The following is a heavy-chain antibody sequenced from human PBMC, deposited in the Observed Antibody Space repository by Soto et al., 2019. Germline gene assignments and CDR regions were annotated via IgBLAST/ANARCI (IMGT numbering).Heavy chain of an antibody. J-gene: IGHJ4*02. D-gene: IGHD2-2*01. Sequence: PGESLKISCKGSGYSFTSYWIGWVRQMPGKGLEWMGIIYPGDSDTRYSPSFQGQVTISADKSISTAYLQWSSLKASDTAMYYCARRSYCSSTSCYAGPSDFWGQGTLVTVSS. CDR2: IYPGDSDT. V-gene: IGHV5-51*01. CDR1: GYSFTSYW. CDR3: ARRSYCSSTSCYAGPSDF.